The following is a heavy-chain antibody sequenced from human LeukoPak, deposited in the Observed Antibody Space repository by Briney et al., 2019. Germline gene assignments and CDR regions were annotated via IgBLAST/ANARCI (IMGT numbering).Heavy chain of an antibody. J-gene: IGHJ5*02. V-gene: IGHV1-18*01. CDR3: ACVLYYYGSGKGNPRMHNWFDP. CDR2: ISAYNGNT. D-gene: IGHD3-10*01. CDR1: GYTFTSYG. Sequence: ASVKVSCKASGYTFTSYGISWVRQAPGQGLERMGWISAYNGNTNYAQKLQGRVTMTTDTSTSTAYMELRSLRSDDTAVYYCACVLYYYGSGKGNPRMHNWFDPWGQGTLVTVSS.